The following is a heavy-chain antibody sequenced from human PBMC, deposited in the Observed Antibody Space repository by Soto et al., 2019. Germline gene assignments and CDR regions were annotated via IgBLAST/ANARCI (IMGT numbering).Heavy chain of an antibody. J-gene: IGHJ6*02. D-gene: IGHD2-8*01. V-gene: IGHV3-74*01. CDR3: ARAPIVLMGYYYYGMDV. CDR2: INSDGSST. Sequence: GGSLRLSCAASGFTFSSYWMHWVRQAPGKGLVWVSRINSDGSSTSYADSVKGRFTISRDNAKNTLYLQMNSLRAEDTAVYYCARAPIVLMGYYYYGMDVWGQGTTVTVS. CDR1: GFTFSSYW.